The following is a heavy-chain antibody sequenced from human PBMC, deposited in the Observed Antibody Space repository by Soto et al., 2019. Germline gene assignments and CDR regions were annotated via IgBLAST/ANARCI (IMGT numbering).Heavy chain of an antibody. CDR1: GYSFTSYW. CDR2: IYPGDSDT. V-gene: IGHV5-51*01. CDR3: ARQSGSSWSYYYYYGMDV. J-gene: IGHJ6*02. Sequence: GESLKISCKGSGYSFTSYWIGWVRQMPGKGLEWMGIIYPGDSDTRYSPSFQGQVTISADKSISTAYLQWSSLKASDTGMYYCARQSGSSWSYYYYYGMDVWGQGTTVTVSS. D-gene: IGHD6-13*01.